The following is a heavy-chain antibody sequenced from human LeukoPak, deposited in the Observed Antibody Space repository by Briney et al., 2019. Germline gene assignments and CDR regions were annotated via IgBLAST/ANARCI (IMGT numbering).Heavy chain of an antibody. D-gene: IGHD3-22*01. CDR2: IIPIFGTA. CDR1: GGTFSSYA. V-gene: IGHV1-69*05. Sequence: ASVKVSCKASGGTFSSYAISWVRQAPGQGLEWMGRIIPIFGTANYAQKFQGRVTITTDESTSTAYMELSSLRSEDTAVSFCASFYDYDSSGYLQWGQGTLVTVSS. CDR3: ASFYDYDSSGYLQ. J-gene: IGHJ4*02.